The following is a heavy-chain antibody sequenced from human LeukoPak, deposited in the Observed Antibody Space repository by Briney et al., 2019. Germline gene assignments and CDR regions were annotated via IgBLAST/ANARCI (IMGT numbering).Heavy chain of an antibody. J-gene: IGHJ5*02. V-gene: IGHV1-69*13. D-gene: IGHD2-2*02. CDR2: IIHIFCTA. Sequence: SVKVSCKASGGTFSRYAISWVRQAPGQGVEWMGGIIHIFCTANSAQKFQGRVTITADESTSTAYMELSSLRSEDTAVYYCARVPDIVVVPAAIKWAWFDPWGQGTLVTVSS. CDR1: GGTFSRYA. CDR3: ARVPDIVVVPAAIKWAWFDP.